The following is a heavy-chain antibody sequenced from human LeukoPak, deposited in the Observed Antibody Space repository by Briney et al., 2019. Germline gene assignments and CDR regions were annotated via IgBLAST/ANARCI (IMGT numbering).Heavy chain of an antibody. J-gene: IGHJ4*02. CDR2: ISYDGSNK. V-gene: IGHV3-30*04. CDR1: GFTFSSYA. Sequence: PGGSLRLSCAASGFTFSSYAMHWVRQAPGKGLEWVAVISYDGSNKYYADSVKGRFTISRDNSKNTLYLQMNSLRAEDTAVYYCARGGGYSYGYLLYYFDYWGQGTLVTVSS. D-gene: IGHD5-18*01. CDR3: ARGGGYSYGYLLYYFDY.